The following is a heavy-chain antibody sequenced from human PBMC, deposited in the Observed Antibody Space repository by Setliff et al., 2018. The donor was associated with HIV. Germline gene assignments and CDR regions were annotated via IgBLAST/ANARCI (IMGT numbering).Heavy chain of an antibody. Sequence: SETLSLTCTVSGGSISSGDYYWSWIRQPPGKGLEWIGNIYDSESTNYNPSLKSRVTMSVDTSKNQFSLKLSSVTAADAAVFYCARGGYSYGFGRHRAYFQYWGQGTQVTVSS. CDR2: IYDSEST. CDR1: GGSISSGDYY. CDR3: ARGGYSYGFGRHRAYFQY. D-gene: IGHD5-18*01. V-gene: IGHV4-30-4*08. J-gene: IGHJ1*01.